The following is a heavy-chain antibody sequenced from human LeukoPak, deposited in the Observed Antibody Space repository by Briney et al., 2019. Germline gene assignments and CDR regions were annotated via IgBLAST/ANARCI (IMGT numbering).Heavy chain of an antibody. Sequence: GGSLRLSCSASGFTLSIYMMICVRQAPGRGREVVASISRRSIYINHADSVTGRFTITRDNSKNTLYLQMNSLRAEDTAVYYCGRGTEWFGELLRYWGQGTLVTVSS. J-gene: IGHJ4*02. CDR2: ISRRSIYI. CDR1: GFTLSIYM. CDR3: GRGTEWFGELLRY. D-gene: IGHD3-10*01. V-gene: IGHV3-21*01.